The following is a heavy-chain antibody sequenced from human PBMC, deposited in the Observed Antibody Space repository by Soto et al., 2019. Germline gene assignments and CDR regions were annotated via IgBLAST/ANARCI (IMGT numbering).Heavy chain of an antibody. CDR3: ARGRQGSSYYDY. CDR1: GGSFSGYY. J-gene: IGHJ4*02. D-gene: IGHD6-6*01. CDR2: INHSGST. V-gene: IGHV4-34*01. Sequence: TLSLTCAVYGGSFSGYYWSWIRQPPGKGLEWIGEINHSGSTNYNPSLKSRVTISVDTSKNQFSLKLSSVTAADTAVYYCARGRQGSSYYDYWGQGTLVTVS.